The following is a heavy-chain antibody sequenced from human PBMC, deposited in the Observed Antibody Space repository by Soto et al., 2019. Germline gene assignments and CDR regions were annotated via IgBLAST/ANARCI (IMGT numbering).Heavy chain of an antibody. J-gene: IGHJ3*02. CDR1: GGSISSGGYY. CDR3: ARDFGGGSPAI. V-gene: IGHV4-31*03. D-gene: IGHD3-10*01. Sequence: PSETLSLTCTVSGGSISSGGYYWSWIRQHPGKGLEWIGYIYYSGSTYYNPSLKSRVTISVDTSKNQFSLKLSSVTAADTAVYYCARDFGGGSPAIWGQGTMVTVSS. CDR2: IYYSGST.